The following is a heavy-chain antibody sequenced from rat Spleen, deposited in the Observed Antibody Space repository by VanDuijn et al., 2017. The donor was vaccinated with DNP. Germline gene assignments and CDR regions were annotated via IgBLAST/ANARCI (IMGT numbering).Heavy chain of an antibody. V-gene: IGHV2S63*01. CDR3: TRESWGYVMDA. CDR1: GFSLTDNS. Sequence: EVQLKESGPGLVQPSQTLSLTCTVSGFSLTDNSVHWVRQPPGKGLEWMGIIWGHGSTDYNSALKSRLSINRDTSKSQVFLKMNSLQTDDTAIYYCTRESWGYVMDAWGQGASVTVSS. CDR2: IWGHGST. D-gene: IGHD5-1*01. J-gene: IGHJ4*01.